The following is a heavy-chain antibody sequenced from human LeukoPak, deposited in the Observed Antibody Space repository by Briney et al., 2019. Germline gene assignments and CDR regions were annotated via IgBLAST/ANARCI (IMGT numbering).Heavy chain of an antibody. Sequence: PGRSLRLSCAASGFTFSSYGMHWVRQAPGKGLEWVAVIWYDGSNKYYADSVKGRFTISRDNARNSLYLQMNSLRAEDTAVYYCARGLFTAAGASFFDYWGQGTLVHVSS. J-gene: IGHJ4*02. D-gene: IGHD6-13*01. V-gene: IGHV3-33*01. CDR2: IWYDGSNK. CDR3: ARGLFTAAGASFFDY. CDR1: GFTFSSYG.